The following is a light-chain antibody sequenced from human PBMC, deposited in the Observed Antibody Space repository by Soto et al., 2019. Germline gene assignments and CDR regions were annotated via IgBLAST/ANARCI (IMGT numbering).Light chain of an antibody. V-gene: IGLV2-8*01. Sequence: QSVLAQPPSASGSPGRSVTISCTGTSSDVGAFDFVSWYQQHPGKAPKLLIYEVTKRPSGVPDRFSGYKSGTTASLTVSGLQAEDEADYYCSSYAGSNSNVMFGGGTQLTVL. CDR3: SSYAGSNSNVM. CDR2: EVT. J-gene: IGLJ3*02. CDR1: SSDVGAFDF.